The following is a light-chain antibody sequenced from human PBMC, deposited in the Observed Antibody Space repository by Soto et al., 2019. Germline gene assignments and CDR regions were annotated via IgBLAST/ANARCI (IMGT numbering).Light chain of an antibody. J-gene: IGKJ1*01. Sequence: DIQMTQSPSSLSASVQNRVIITCRTSQSIASYLNWYQQKPGKAPRLLIYAASSLQSGVPSRFRGSGSGTDFTLTISSLQLEDFATYYCQDTYITPWTFGQGTKVDIK. CDR1: QSIASY. CDR2: AAS. CDR3: QDTYITPWT. V-gene: IGKV1-39*01.